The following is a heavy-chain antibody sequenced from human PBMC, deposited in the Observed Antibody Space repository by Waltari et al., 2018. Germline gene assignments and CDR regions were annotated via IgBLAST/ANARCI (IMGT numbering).Heavy chain of an antibody. V-gene: IGHV1-2*06. J-gene: IGHJ4*02. CDR3: ATSGYEYSSPRAGGDY. D-gene: IGHD6-6*01. CDR1: GYTFTGYY. Sequence: QVQLVQSGAEVKKPVASVKVSCKASGYTFTGYYMHWVRQAPGQGLEWMGRINPNSGGTNYAQKFQGRVTMTRDTSISTAYMELSRLRSDDTAVYYCATSGYEYSSPRAGGDYWGQGTLVTVSS. CDR2: INPNSGGT.